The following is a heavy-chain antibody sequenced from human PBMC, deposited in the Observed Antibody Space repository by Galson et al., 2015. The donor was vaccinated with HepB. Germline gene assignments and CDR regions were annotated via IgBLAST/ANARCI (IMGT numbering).Heavy chain of an antibody. D-gene: IGHD3-3*01. CDR2: ISNDGGNK. Sequence: SLRLSCAASGVTFSSSGMHWVRQAPGKGLEWVAVISNDGGNKYYADSVKGRFTISRDNSKNMLYLQMNNLRVDDTAVYYCAKDREGAISFSRSGYLLLGWLDPWGQGTLVTVSS. J-gene: IGHJ5*02. CDR1: GVTFSSSG. CDR3: AKDREGAISFSRSGYLLLGWLDP. V-gene: IGHV3-30*18.